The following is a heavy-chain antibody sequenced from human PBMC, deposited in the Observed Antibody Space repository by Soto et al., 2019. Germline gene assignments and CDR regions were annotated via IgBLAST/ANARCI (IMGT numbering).Heavy chain of an antibody. CDR1: GFTFSSYG. Sequence: QVQLVESGGGVVQPGRSLRLSCAASGFTFSSYGMHWVRQAPGKGLEWVAVISYDGSNKYYADSVKGRFTISRDNSKNTLYLKMNSLRAEDTAVYYCAKEARGDDPGFFDYWGQGTLVTVSS. CDR2: ISYDGSNK. D-gene: IGHD2-21*01. V-gene: IGHV3-30*18. CDR3: AKEARGDDPGFFDY. J-gene: IGHJ4*02.